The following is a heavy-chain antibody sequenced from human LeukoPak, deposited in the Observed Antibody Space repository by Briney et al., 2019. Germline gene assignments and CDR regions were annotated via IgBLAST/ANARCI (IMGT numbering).Heavy chain of an antibody. V-gene: IGHV1-3*01. CDR3: ARSGPFYGSESRNLFDP. Sequence: GDSVKLSCTASGYTFTNYDKHWVRKAPGQRHEWMWWNNAGTGNTKYSQKFQGRVTITRDTSASTAYTELSSLRSENTAVYYGARSGPFYGSESRNLFDPWGQGTLVTVSS. J-gene: IGHJ5*02. CDR1: GYTFTNYD. CDR2: NNAGTGNT. D-gene: IGHD3-10*01.